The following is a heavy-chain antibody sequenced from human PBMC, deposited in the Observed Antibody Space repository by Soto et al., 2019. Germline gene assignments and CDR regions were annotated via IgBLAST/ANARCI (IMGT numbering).Heavy chain of an antibody. J-gene: IGHJ4*02. V-gene: IGHV3-9*01. D-gene: IGHD3-9*01. Sequence: VQLVESGGGLVRPGGSLRLSCAASGFTFDDHAMHWVRQAPGKGLEWISAITWNSVALDYADSVKGRFTISRDNAKNSLYLQMNSLRPEDTALSYCAKERVRDFDGWGQGTLVTVSS. CDR1: GFTFDDHA. CDR3: AKERVRDFDG. CDR2: ITWNSVAL.